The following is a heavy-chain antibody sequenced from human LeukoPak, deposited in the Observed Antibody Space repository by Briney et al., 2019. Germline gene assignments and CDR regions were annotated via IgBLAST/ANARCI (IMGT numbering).Heavy chain of an antibody. CDR1: RFTFSSYW. J-gene: IGHJ4*02. V-gene: IGHV3-7*01. Sequence: GGSLRLSCAASRFTFSSYWMSWVRQAPGKGLEWVANIKQDGSEKYYVDSVKGRFTISRDNAKNSLYLQMNSLRAEDTAVYYCARDSSSSGWPSFFDYWGQGTLVTVSS. D-gene: IGHD6-6*01. CDR2: IKQDGSEK. CDR3: ARDSSSSGWPSFFDY.